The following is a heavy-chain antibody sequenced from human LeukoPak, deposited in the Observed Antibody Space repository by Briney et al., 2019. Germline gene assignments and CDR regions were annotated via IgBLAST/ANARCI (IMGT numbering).Heavy chain of an antibody. Sequence: PSETLSLTCTVSGGSISSYYWSWIRQPPGKGLEWLGYIYYSGSTNYNPSLKSRVTISVDTFKNQFSLKLSSVSAADTVVYYCARDGVAEDLDTNNWFDPWGQGTLVTVSS. D-gene: IGHD3/OR15-3a*01. CDR2: IYYSGST. CDR1: GGSISSYY. CDR3: ARDGVAEDLDTNNWFDP. V-gene: IGHV4-59*01. J-gene: IGHJ5*02.